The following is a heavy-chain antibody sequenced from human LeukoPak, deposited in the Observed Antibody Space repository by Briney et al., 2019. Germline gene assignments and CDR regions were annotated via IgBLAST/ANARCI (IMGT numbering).Heavy chain of an antibody. Sequence: GGSLRLSCAASGFTFDDYAMHWVRQAPGKGLEWVSGISWNSDSIVYADSVKGRFTISRDNVKNSLYLQMNSVRAEDTALYYCAKTPAAGLDCFYGMDVWGRGTTVTVSS. CDR3: AKTPAAGLDCFYGMDV. D-gene: IGHD6-13*01. V-gene: IGHV3-9*01. CDR1: GFTFDDYA. J-gene: IGHJ6*02. CDR2: ISWNSDSI.